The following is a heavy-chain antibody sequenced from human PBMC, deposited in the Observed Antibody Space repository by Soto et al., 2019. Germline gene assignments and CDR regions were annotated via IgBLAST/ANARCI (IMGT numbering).Heavy chain of an antibody. V-gene: IGHV3-48*02. D-gene: IGHD3-10*01. Sequence: EVQLVASGGGLVQPGGSLRLSCAASGFSFGGYNMNWVRQAPGKGLEWVSHITSGLTTHYADFVQGRFTISRDNAKNSLYLKMNDMIDEDTAVYYCARDPSHGVTIGGLDSWGQGTLVTVSA. J-gene: IGHJ4*02. CDR1: GFSFGGYN. CDR2: ITSGLTT. CDR3: ARDPSHGVTIGGLDS.